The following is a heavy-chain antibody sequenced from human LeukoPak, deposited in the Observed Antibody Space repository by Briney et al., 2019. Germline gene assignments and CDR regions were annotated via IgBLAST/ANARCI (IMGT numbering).Heavy chain of an antibody. CDR3: TRAAPRVHYYYYMDV. V-gene: IGHV4-61*02. CDR2: IYTSGST. CDR1: GGSLGSGSYY. J-gene: IGHJ6*03. Sequence: SQTLSLTCTVSGGSLGSGSYYWSWIRQPAGKGLEWIGRIYTSGSTNYNPSLKSRVTISVDTSKNQFSLKLSSVTAADTAVYYCTRAAPRVHYYYYMDVWGKGTTVTVS.